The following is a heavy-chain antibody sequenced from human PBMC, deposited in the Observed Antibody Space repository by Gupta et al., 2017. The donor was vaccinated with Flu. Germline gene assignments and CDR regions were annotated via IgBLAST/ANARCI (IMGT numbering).Heavy chain of an antibody. V-gene: IGHV3-30*18. CDR3: AKDLGLRLLPVTWWVEGFDY. CDR2: ISYDGSNK. Sequence: QVQLVESGGGVVQPGRSLRLSCAASGFTFSSYGMHWVRQAPGKGLEWVAVISYDGSNKYYADSVKGRFTISRGNSKNTLYLQMNSLRAEDTAVYYCAKDLGLRLLPVTWWVEGFDYWGQGTLVTVSS. J-gene: IGHJ4*02. D-gene: IGHD3-22*01. CDR1: GFTFSSYG.